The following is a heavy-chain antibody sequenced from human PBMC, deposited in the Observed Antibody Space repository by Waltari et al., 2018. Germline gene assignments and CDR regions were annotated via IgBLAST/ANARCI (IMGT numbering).Heavy chain of an antibody. CDR3: AHLYYDFWSANNWFDP. J-gene: IGHJ5*02. CDR2: IYWNDDK. V-gene: IGHV2-5*01. CDR1: GFSLSTSGVG. Sequence: QITLKESGPTLVKPTQTLTLTCTFSGFSLSTSGVGVGWIRQPPGKALEWLALIYWNDDKRYSPSLKSRLTITKDTSKNQVVLTMTNMDPVDTATYYCAHLYYDFWSANNWFDPWGQGTLVTVSS. D-gene: IGHD3-3*01.